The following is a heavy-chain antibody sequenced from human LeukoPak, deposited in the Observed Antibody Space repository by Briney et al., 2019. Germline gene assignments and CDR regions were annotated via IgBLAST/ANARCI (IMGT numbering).Heavy chain of an antibody. CDR2: ISGSGYST. Sequence: GGSLRLSCVASGFTFNNYAMTWVRQAPGKGLEWVSAISGSGYSTYYADSVKGRFTISRDTSNKMAYLEMNSLRVDDTAVYYCARDVISRQMITLGLGFWGQGTLVTVSS. D-gene: IGHD1-20*01. CDR3: ARDVISRQMITLGLGF. J-gene: IGHJ4*02. CDR1: GFTFNNYA. V-gene: IGHV3-23*01.